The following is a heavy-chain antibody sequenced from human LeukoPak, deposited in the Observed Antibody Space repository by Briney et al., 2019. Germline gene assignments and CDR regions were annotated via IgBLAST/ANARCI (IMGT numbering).Heavy chain of an antibody. CDR1: GGSISSYY. J-gene: IGHJ5*02. CDR3: AREGTYCSSTSCLSWFDP. D-gene: IGHD2-2*01. Sequence: SETLSLTCTVSGGSISSYYWSWIRQPPGKGLEWIGYIYYSGSTNYNPSLKSRVTISVDRSKNQFSLKLSSVTAADTAVYYCAREGTYCSSTSCLSWFDPWGQGTLVTVSS. CDR2: IYYSGST. V-gene: IGHV4-59*12.